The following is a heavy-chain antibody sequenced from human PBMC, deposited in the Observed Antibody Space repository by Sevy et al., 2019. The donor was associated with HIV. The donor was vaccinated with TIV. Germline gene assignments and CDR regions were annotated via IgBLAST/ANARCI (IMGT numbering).Heavy chain of an antibody. D-gene: IGHD6-13*01. Sequence: SETLSLTCTVSSGSISSYYWSWIRQPPGKGLEWIGYIYYSGSTNYNPSLKSRVTISVDTSKNQFSLKLSSVTAADTAVYYCAQQMVVGDAFDIWGHGTMVTVSS. CDR3: AQQMVVGDAFDI. V-gene: IGHV4-59*01. J-gene: IGHJ3*02. CDR2: IYYSGST. CDR1: SGSISSYY.